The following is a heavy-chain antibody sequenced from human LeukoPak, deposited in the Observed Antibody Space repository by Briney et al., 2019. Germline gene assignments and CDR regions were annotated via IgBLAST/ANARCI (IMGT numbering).Heavy chain of an antibody. CDR2: IIPILGIA. CDR3: ARGLAYDSSGYGP. D-gene: IGHD3-22*01. V-gene: IGHV1-69*04. CDR1: GGTFSSYA. J-gene: IGHJ5*02. Sequence: GASVKVSCKASGGTFSSYAISWVRQAPGQGLEWMGRIIPILGIANYAQKFQGRVTITADKSTSTAYMELSSLRSEDTAVYYCARGLAYDSSGYGPWGQGTLVTVSS.